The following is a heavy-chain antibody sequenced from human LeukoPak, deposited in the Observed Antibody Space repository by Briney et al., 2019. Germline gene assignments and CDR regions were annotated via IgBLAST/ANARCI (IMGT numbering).Heavy chain of an antibody. J-gene: IGHJ4*02. CDR1: GFTFSSYA. CDR3: AKDVTYDSSGYYPYYFDY. D-gene: IGHD3-22*01. Sequence: GGSLRLSCAASGFTFSSYAMSWVRQAPGKGLEWVSAISGSGGSTYYADSVKGRFTISIDNSKNTLYLQMNSLRAEDTAVYYCAKDVTYDSSGYYPYYFDYWGQGTLVTVSS. CDR2: ISGSGGST. V-gene: IGHV3-23*01.